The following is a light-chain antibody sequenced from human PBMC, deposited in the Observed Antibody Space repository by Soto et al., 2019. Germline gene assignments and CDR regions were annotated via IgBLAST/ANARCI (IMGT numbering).Light chain of an antibody. CDR1: QSVSSY. V-gene: IGKV3-11*01. Sequence: EIVLTQSPGTLSLSPGERATLSCRASQSVSSYLAWYQQKPGQAPRLLIYDASNRATGIPARFSGSGSGTDFTLTISSLEPEDFAVDYCQQRSNWPAYTVGQGTKLEIK. J-gene: IGKJ2*01. CDR3: QQRSNWPAYT. CDR2: DAS.